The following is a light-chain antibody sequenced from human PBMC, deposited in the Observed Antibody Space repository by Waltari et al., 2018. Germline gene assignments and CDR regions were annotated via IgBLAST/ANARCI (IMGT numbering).Light chain of an antibody. Sequence: QSVLTQAPSVSGAPGQRVTISCTGSSSNIGAGYDVHWYQQLPGTAPKLLIYGNNNRPSGVPDRFSGSKSGTSASLAITGLQAEDEADYYCQSYDSSLSSYVFGTGT. CDR2: GNN. V-gene: IGLV1-40*01. J-gene: IGLJ1*01. CDR1: SSNIGAGYD. CDR3: QSYDSSLSSYV.